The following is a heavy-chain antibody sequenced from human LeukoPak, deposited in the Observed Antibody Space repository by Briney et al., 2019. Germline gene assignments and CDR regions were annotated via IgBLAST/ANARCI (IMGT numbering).Heavy chain of an antibody. Sequence: PGGSLRLSCAASGFTFSSYAMSWVRQAPGKGLEWVSAISGSGGSTYYADSVKGRFTISRDNSKNTLYLQMNSLRAEDTAVYYCAKSDPYDSSGYYRSYYFDYWGQGTLVTVSP. J-gene: IGHJ4*02. CDR1: GFTFSSYA. V-gene: IGHV3-23*01. CDR2: ISGSGGST. CDR3: AKSDPYDSSGYYRSYYFDY. D-gene: IGHD3-22*01.